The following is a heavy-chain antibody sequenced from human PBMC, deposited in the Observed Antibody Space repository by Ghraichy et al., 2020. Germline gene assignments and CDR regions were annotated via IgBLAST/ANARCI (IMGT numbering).Heavy chain of an antibody. CDR1: GFTFSSYS. CDR2: ISSSSSYI. V-gene: IGHV3-21*01. Sequence: GGSLRHSCAASGFTFSSYSMNWVRQAPGKGLEWVSSISSSSSYIYYADSVKGRFTISRDNAKNSLYLQMNSLRAEDTAVYYCASEDGYKSIGYYFDYWGQGTLVTVSS. CDR3: ASEDGYKSIGYYFDY. J-gene: IGHJ4*02. D-gene: IGHD5-24*01.